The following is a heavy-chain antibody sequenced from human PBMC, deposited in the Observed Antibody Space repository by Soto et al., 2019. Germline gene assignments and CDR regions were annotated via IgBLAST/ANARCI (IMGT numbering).Heavy chain of an antibody. V-gene: IGHV1-46*03. CDR1: GYTFTSYY. Sequence: ASVKVSCQASGYTFTSYYMHWVRQAPGQGLEWMGIINPSGGSTSYAQKFQGRVTMTRDTSTSTVYMELSSLRSEDTAVYYCARAGVDACMDVWGKGTTVTVSS. J-gene: IGHJ6*03. CDR3: ARAGVDACMDV. CDR2: INPSGGST. D-gene: IGHD3-10*01.